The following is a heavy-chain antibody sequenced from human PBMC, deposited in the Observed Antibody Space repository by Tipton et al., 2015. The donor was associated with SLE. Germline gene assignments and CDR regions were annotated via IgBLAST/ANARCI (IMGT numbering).Heavy chain of an antibody. V-gene: IGHV4-34*01. CDR3: ARAIGANFFNF. CDR2: INHSGST. J-gene: IGHJ4*02. D-gene: IGHD3-16*01. CDR1: GGSISRYY. Sequence: TLSLTCTVSGGSISRYYWSWIRQPPGKGLEWIGEINHSGSTYCNPSLKTRVTLSVDTSKVQFSLRLTSVTAADTAVYYCARAIGANFFNFWGQGTLVTVSS.